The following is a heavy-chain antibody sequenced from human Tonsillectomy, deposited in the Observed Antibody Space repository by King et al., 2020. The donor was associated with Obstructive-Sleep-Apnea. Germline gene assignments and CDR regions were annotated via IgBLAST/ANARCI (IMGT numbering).Heavy chain of an antibody. Sequence: VQLVESGGGLVQPGGSLRLSCAASGFTFSSYAMSWVRQAPGKGLEWVSAISGSGGSTYYADSVKGRFTISRDNSKNTLYLQMNSLRAEDTAVYYCAKVPYSSYDILTGSDYYYYGMDVWGQGTTVTVSS. D-gene: IGHD3-9*01. CDR1: GFTFSSYA. CDR2: ISGSGGST. J-gene: IGHJ6*02. V-gene: IGHV3-23*04. CDR3: AKVPYSSYDILTGSDYYYYGMDV.